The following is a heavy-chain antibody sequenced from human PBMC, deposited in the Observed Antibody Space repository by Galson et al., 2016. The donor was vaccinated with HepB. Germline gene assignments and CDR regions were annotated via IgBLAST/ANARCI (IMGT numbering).Heavy chain of an antibody. CDR2: ITTRGRT. J-gene: IGHJ5*02. D-gene: IGHD3-3*01. Sequence: LRLSCAASEFTFSDFAMHWVRQAPGKGLEWVSAITTRGRTYYAPSVKGRFTISRGNSKDTLYLQMNSRRAEDTATYYCAKDGVAIFGGRNWFDPWGQGTLVTASS. CDR3: AKDGVAIFGGRNWFDP. CDR1: EFTFSDFA. V-gene: IGHV3-23*01.